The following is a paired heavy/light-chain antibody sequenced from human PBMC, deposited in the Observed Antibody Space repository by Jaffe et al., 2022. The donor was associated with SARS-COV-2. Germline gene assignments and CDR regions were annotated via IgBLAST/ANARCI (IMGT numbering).Heavy chain of an antibody. CDR1: GFTFSSYA. CDR2: ISDSGGST. Sequence: EVQLLESGGGLVQPGGSLRLSCAASGFTFSSYAMSWVRQAPGKGLEWVSGISDSGGSTYYADSVKGRFTISRDNSKNTLYLQMNSLRAEDTAVYYCAKVSTHGYSSGWATINYYHNGMDVWGQGTTVTVSS. V-gene: IGHV3-23*01. D-gene: IGHD6-19*01. CDR3: AKVSTHGYSSGWATINYYHNGMDV. J-gene: IGHJ6*02.
Light chain of an antibody. CDR2: LAS. Sequence: DIVMTQSPLSLPVTPGEPASISCRSSQSLLHSNGYNYLDWYLQKPGQSPQLLIYLASNRASGVPDRFSGSGSGTDFTLKISRVEAEDVGVYYCMQALQTPVFTFGPGTKVDIK. V-gene: IGKV2-28*01. J-gene: IGKJ3*01. CDR3: MQALQTPVFT. CDR1: QSLLHSNGYNY.